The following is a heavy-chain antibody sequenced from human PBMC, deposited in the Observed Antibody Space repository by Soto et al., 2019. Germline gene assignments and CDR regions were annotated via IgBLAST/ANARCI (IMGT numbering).Heavy chain of an antibody. D-gene: IGHD3-22*01. CDR3: GKVSTYYYDSTFDF. CDR2: ISYDGNYK. J-gene: IGHJ4*02. Sequence: TGGSLRLSCAASGFTFSSYGMHWVRQAPGKGLEWVAIISYDGNYKHHADSVKGRFTISRDNSKNTLYLQMNSLRAEDTAVYYCGKVSTYYYDSTFDFWCQGTLVTVS. CDR1: GFTFSSYG. V-gene: IGHV3-30*18.